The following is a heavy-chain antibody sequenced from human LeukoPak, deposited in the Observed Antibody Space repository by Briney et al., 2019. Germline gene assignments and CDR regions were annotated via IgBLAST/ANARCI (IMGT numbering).Heavy chain of an antibody. CDR3: ATRRTCSSTSCYGH. D-gene: IGHD2-2*01. J-gene: IGHJ4*02. CDR1: GYTFTGYY. V-gene: IGHV1-2*02. Sequence: ASVKVSCKASGYTFTGYYMHWVRQAPGQGREWMGWINPNSGGTNYAQKFQGRVTMTRDTSISTAYMELSRLRSDDTAVYYCATRRTCSSTSCYGHWGQGTLVTVSS. CDR2: INPNSGGT.